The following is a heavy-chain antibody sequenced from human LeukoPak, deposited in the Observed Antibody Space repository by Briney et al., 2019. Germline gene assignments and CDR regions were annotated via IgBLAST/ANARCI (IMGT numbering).Heavy chain of an antibody. V-gene: IGHV3-74*01. CDR2: IASDGSST. Sequence: GGSLRLSCAASGFTFSSYWMNWVRQAPGKGLVWVSRIASDGSSTTYADSVKGRFTISRDNSKNTLYLQMNSLRAEDTAVYYCANQECSTSCSPGYWGQGTLVTVSS. CDR1: GFTFSSYW. J-gene: IGHJ4*02. D-gene: IGHD2-2*01. CDR3: ANQECSTSCSPGY.